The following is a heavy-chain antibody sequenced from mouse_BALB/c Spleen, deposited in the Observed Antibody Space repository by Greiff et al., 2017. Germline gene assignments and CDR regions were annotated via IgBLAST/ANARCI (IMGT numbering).Heavy chain of an antibody. CDR1: GYTFTSYY. CDR3: TRSDGYDVAWFAY. D-gene: IGHD2-2*01. Sequence: QVQLQQPGAELVKPGASVKLSCKASGYTFTSYYMYWVKQRPGKGLEWIGGINPSNGGTNFNEKFKSKATLTVDKSSSTAYMQLSSLTSEDSAVYYCTRSDGYDVAWFAYWGQGTLVTVSA. V-gene: IGHV1S81*02. CDR2: INPSNGGT. J-gene: IGHJ3*01.